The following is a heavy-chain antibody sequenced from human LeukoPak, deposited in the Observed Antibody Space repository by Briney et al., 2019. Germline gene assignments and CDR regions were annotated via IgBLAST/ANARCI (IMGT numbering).Heavy chain of an antibody. CDR3: AGRHWGYSSSSNWFDP. CDR1: GGSISSSNW. D-gene: IGHD6-13*01. J-gene: IGHJ5*02. Sequence: PSETLSLTCAVSGGSISSSNWWSWVRQPPGKGLEWIGEIYHSGSTNYNPSLKSRVTISVDKSKNQFSLKLSSVTAADTAVYYCAGRHWGYSSSSNWFDPWGQGTLVTVSS. V-gene: IGHV4-4*02. CDR2: IYHSGST.